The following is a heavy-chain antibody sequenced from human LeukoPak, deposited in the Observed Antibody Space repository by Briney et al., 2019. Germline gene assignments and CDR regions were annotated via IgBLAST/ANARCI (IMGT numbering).Heavy chain of an antibody. D-gene: IGHD6-19*01. V-gene: IGHV1-69*05. J-gene: IGHJ4*02. Sequence: SVKVSCKASGGTFSSYAISWVRQAPGQGLEWMGRIIPIFGTANYARKFQGRATITTDESTSTAYMELSSLRSEDTAVYYCARDPWVKYSSEIYFDYWGQGTLVTVSS. CDR1: GGTFSSYA. CDR3: ARDPWVKYSSEIYFDY. CDR2: IIPIFGTA.